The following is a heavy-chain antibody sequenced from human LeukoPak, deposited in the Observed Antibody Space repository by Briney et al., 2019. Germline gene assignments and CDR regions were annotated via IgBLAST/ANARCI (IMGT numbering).Heavy chain of an antibody. CDR3: ARQLGPLHYFDY. V-gene: IGHV4-59*08. J-gene: IGHJ4*02. Sequence: SETLSLTCTVSGGSISSYYWSWIPQPPGKGLEWIGYIYYSGSTNYNPSLKSRVTISVDTSTNQFSLNLSSLTAADTAVYYCARQLGPLHYFDYWGQGTLVTVSS. CDR1: GGSISSYY. CDR2: IYYSGST.